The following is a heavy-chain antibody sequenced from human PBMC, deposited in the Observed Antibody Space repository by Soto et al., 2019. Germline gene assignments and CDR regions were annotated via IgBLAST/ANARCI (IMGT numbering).Heavy chain of an antibody. D-gene: IGHD2-8*01. Sequence: GGSLRLSCAASGFTFSSYAMHWVRQAPGKGLEWVAVISYDGSNKYYADSVKGRFTISRDNSKNTLYLQMNSLRAEDTAVYYCAKDKLYAIYTSPADYMDVWGKGTTVTVSS. J-gene: IGHJ6*03. CDR2: ISYDGSNK. CDR3: AKDKLYAIYTSPADYMDV. CDR1: GFTFSSYA. V-gene: IGHV3-30-3*01.